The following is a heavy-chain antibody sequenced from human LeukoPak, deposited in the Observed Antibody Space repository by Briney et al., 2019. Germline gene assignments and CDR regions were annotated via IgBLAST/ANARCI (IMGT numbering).Heavy chain of an antibody. CDR1: GFTFSNHH. J-gene: IGHJ4*02. D-gene: IGHD3-10*01. CDR3: VVDLSGSADY. CDR2: ISTFSNYI. V-gene: IGHV3-21*01. Sequence: GGSLRLSCAASGFTFSNHHMTWVRQAPGKGLEWVSSISTFSNYIYYADSVKGRFTISRDNAKNTLYLQMNSLRTKDSALYYCVVDLSGSADYWGQGTLVTVSS.